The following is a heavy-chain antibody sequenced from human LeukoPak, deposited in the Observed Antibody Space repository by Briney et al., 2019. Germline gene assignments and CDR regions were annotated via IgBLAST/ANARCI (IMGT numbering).Heavy chain of an antibody. J-gene: IGHJ4*02. CDR3: ARRAARPERYFDS. Sequence: SETLSLTCTVSGCSISSSSYYWGWIRQPPGKGLEWIGSIYHSGSTYHNPSLRCRVTISVAPSKNQFSLKLSSVTAADTAVYYCARRAARPERYFDSWGQGTLVTVSS. D-gene: IGHD6-6*01. CDR1: GCSISSSSYY. V-gene: IGHV4-39*01. CDR2: IYHSGST.